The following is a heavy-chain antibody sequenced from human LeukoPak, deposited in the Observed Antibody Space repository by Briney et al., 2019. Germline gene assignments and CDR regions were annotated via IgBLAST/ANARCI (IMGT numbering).Heavy chain of an antibody. CDR3: ARGGADYYDSSGYYTAYFDY. CDR1: GYSISSGYC. Sequence: PSETLSLTCTVSGYSISSGYCWGWIRQPPGKGLEWIGSIYHSGSTYYNPSLKSRVTISVDTSKNQFSLKLSSVTAADTAVYYCARGGADYYDSSGYYTAYFDYWGQGTLVTVSS. D-gene: IGHD3-22*01. J-gene: IGHJ4*02. CDR2: IYHSGST. V-gene: IGHV4-38-2*02.